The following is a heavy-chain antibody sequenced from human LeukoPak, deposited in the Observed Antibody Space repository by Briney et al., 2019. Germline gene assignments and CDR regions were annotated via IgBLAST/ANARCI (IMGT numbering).Heavy chain of an antibody. Sequence: GGSLRLSCAASGFTFSSYAMSWVRQAPGKGLEWVSAISGGGGATYYVDSVKGRFTISRDNSKNTLYLQMTSLRAEDTAVYYCAKDSPWIQLWLSGWGQGTLVTVSS. J-gene: IGHJ4*02. V-gene: IGHV3-23*01. CDR3: AKDSPWIQLWLSG. CDR2: ISGGGGAT. CDR1: GFTFSSYA. D-gene: IGHD5-18*01.